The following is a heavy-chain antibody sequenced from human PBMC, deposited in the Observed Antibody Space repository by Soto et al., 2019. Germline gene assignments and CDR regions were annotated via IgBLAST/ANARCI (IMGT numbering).Heavy chain of an antibody. J-gene: IGHJ4*02. CDR3: ARVNYDILTGALNFDY. CDR2: IYYSGST. D-gene: IGHD3-9*01. CDR1: GGSISSGGYY. Sequence: NPSETLSLTCTVSGGSISSGGYYWSWIRQHPGKGLEWIGYIYYSGSTYYNPSLKSRVTISVDTSKNQFSLKLSSVTAADTAVYYCARVNYDILTGALNFDYWGQGTLVTVSS. V-gene: IGHV4-31*03.